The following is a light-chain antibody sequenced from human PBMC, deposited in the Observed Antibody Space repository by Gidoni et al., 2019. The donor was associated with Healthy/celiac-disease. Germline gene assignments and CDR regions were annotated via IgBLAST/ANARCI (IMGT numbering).Light chain of an antibody. CDR2: WAY. CDR1: QSVLYSSNNKNY. J-gene: IGKJ2*01. CDR3: QQYYSTPYT. Sequence: DLVMTQSPDSLAVSLGERATINCKSSQSVLYSSNNKNYLAWYQQKPGQPPKLLIYWAYTRESGVPDRFSGSGSGTDFTLTISSLQAEDVAVYYCQQYYSTPYTFGQGTKLEIK. V-gene: IGKV4-1*01.